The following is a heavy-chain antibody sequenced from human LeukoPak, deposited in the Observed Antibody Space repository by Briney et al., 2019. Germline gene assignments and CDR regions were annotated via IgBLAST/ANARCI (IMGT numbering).Heavy chain of an antibody. CDR2: ISSSGSTI. CDR1: GFTFSSYE. D-gene: IGHD2-2*01. J-gene: IGHJ6*02. V-gene: IGHV3-48*03. CDR3: ARARYCSSTSCYDGMDV. Sequence: GGPLRLSCAASGFTFSSYEMNWVRQAPGKGLEWVSYISSSGSTIYYADSVKGRFTISRDNAKNSLYLQMNSLRAEDTAVYYCARARYCSSTSCYDGMDVWGQGTTVTVSS.